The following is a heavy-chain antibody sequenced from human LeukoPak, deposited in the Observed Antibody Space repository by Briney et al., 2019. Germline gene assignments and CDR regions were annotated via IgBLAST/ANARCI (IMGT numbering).Heavy chain of an antibody. Sequence: PSETLSLTCAVSGYSISSGYYWGWIRQPPGEGLEWIGSIYHSGSTYYNPSLRSRVTISVDTSKNQFSLKLSSVTAADTAVYYCARGDYYDSSGYYYVSYYFDYWGQGTLVTVSS. V-gene: IGHV4-38-2*01. D-gene: IGHD3-22*01. CDR2: IYHSGST. J-gene: IGHJ4*02. CDR1: GYSISSGYY. CDR3: ARGDYYDSSGYYYVSYYFDY.